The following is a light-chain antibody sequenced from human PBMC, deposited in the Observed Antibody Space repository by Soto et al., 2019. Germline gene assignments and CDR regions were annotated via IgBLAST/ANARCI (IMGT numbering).Light chain of an antibody. CDR1: QSVSSN. V-gene: IGKV3-15*01. Sequence: EIVMRQSPATLSVSPGERATLSCRASQSVSSNLAWYQQKPGQAPRLLIYGASTRATGIPARFSGSGSGTEFALTISSLQSEDFAVYYCQQYNEWPPFTFGPGTKVDIK. CDR2: GAS. J-gene: IGKJ3*01. CDR3: QQYNEWPPFT.